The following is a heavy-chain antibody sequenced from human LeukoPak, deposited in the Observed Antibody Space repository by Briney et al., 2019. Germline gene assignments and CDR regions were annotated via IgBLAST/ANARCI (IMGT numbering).Heavy chain of an antibody. J-gene: IGHJ4*02. CDR2: IDSSGST. CDR3: ARGVLWFGEYDY. V-gene: IGHV4-61*02. D-gene: IGHD3-10*01. Sequence: PSQTLSLTCTVSGGSISSGSYYWSWIRQPAGKGLEWIGRIDSSGSTYYNPSLKSRVTISVDTSKNQFSLKLSSVTAADTAVYYCARGVLWFGEYDYWGQGTLVTVSS. CDR1: GGSISSGSYY.